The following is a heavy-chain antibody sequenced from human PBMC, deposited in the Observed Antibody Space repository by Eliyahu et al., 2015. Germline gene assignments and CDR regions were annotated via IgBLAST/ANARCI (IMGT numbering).Heavy chain of an antibody. CDR2: IKQDGSEK. CDR3: ARGEYSSSPN. D-gene: IGHD6-6*01. Sequence: EVQLVESGGGLVQPGGSLRLSCAASGFTFSNYWMTWVRQAPGKGLEWVANIKQDGSEKYYVGSVKDRFTISRDNAKNSLYLQMNSLRAEDTGVYYCARGEYSSSPNWGQGTLVTVSS. CDR1: GFTFSNYW. J-gene: IGHJ1*01. V-gene: IGHV3-7*04.